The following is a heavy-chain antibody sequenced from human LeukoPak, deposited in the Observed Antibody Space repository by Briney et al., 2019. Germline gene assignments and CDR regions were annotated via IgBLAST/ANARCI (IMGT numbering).Heavy chain of an antibody. D-gene: IGHD3-3*01. CDR2: VNHSGST. V-gene: IGHV4-59*01. CDR3: ARATNDAWIAHYNGCLYYMDV. CDR1: GGSISSSY. J-gene: IGHJ6*03. Sequence: SETLSLTCTVSGGSISSSYWTWIRQPPGKGLEWIGNVNHSGSTRYNPSLKSRVTIFLKMSKNQISLELHSLTATDTAVYYCARATNDAWIAHYNGCLYYMDVWGKGTTVIVSS.